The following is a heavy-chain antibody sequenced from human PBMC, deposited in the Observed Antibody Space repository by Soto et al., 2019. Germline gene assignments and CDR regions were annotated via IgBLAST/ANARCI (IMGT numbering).Heavy chain of an antibody. J-gene: IGHJ3*02. CDR2: INSDGSST. D-gene: IGHD3-10*01. CDR3: ARVPMVRGSRGAFDI. CDR1: GFTFSSYW. V-gene: IGHV3-74*01. Sequence: GGSLRLSCAASGFTFSSYWMHWVRQAPGKGLVWVSRINSDGSSTSYADSVKGRFTISRDNAKNTLYLQMNSLRAEDTAVYYCARVPMVRGSRGAFDIWGQGTMVTVSS.